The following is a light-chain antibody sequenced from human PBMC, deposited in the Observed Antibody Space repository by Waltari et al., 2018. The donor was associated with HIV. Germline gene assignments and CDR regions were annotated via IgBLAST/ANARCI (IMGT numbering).Light chain of an antibody. CDR3: CSYTSYSSRI. CDR2: EGS. V-gene: IGLV2-23*01. Sequence: QSALTQPASVSGSPGQSITISCSGTSSDVGRYNLVSGYQHPPGKAPKLFLYEGSKRPSGVSYRFSGSKFGNLASLTISGLQAEDEADYYCCSYTSYSSRIFGGGTKLTVL. CDR1: SSDVGRYNL. J-gene: IGLJ2*01.